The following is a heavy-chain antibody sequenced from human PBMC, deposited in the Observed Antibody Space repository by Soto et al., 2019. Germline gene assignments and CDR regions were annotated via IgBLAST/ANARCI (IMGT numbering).Heavy chain of an antibody. D-gene: IGHD6-13*01. CDR3: ARDWYLDY. Sequence: GGSLRLSCAASGFTVSSNYMNWVRQAPGKGLEWVSVIYSGGSRYYADSVQGRFTISRDNAKNTLYLQMNSLRAEDTAVYYCARDWYLDYWGQGTLVTVSS. CDR1: GFTVSSNY. V-gene: IGHV3-66*01. J-gene: IGHJ4*02. CDR2: IYSGGSR.